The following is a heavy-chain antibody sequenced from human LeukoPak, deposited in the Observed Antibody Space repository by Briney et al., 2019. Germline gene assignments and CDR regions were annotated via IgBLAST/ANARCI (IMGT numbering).Heavy chain of an antibody. V-gene: IGHV3-23*01. CDR3: AKDYWDTAMVDDAFDI. CDR2: ISGSGGST. CDR1: GFTFSSYA. J-gene: IGHJ3*02. D-gene: IGHD5-18*01. Sequence: GGSLRLSCAASGFTFSSYAMSWVRQAPGKGLEWVSAISGSGGSTYYADSVKGRFTISRDNSKNTLYLQMNSQRAEDTAVYYCAKDYWDTAMVDDAFDIWGQGTMVTVSS.